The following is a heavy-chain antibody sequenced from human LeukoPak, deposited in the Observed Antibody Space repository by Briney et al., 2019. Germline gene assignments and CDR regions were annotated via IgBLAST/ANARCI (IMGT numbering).Heavy chain of an antibody. V-gene: IGHV3-7*01. Sequence: GGSLRLSCAASGFTFTSNSMSWVRQAAGKGVGWVAKMKEDGSDEKYVDSVKGRFTLSRDNAKNSLYLQMNSLRHEDMAVYFCVVGGAGGGYFPNWGQGSLVIVSS. CDR3: VVGGAGGGYFPN. D-gene: IGHD3-16*01. J-gene: IGHJ1*01. CDR2: MKEDGSDE. CDR1: GFTFTSNS.